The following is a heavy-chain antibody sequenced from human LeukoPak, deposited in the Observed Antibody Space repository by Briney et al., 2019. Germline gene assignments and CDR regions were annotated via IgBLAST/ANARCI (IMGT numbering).Heavy chain of an antibody. CDR1: GFTFSDFY. CDR3: ARETPDSSGWD. Sequence: GGSLRLSCAASGFTFSDFYMSWIRQAPGKGLEWVSYIGSSGSTIYYADSVKGRFTISRDNAKNSLYLQMNSLRAEDTAVYYCARETPDSSGWDWGQGTLVTVSS. J-gene: IGHJ4*02. V-gene: IGHV3-11*04. CDR2: IGSSGSTI. D-gene: IGHD6-19*01.